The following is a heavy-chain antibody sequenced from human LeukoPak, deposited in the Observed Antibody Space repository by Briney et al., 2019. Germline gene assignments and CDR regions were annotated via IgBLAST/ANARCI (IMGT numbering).Heavy chain of an antibody. CDR3: ARDLNGYSLILDY. V-gene: IGHV1-2*02. CDR1: GYTFTSYY. Sequence: GASVKVSCKASGYTFTSYYMHWVRQAPGQGLEWMGWINPNSGGTNYAQKFQGRVTMTRDTSISTAYIELSRLRSDDTAVYYCARDLNGYSLILDYWGQGTLVTVSS. J-gene: IGHJ4*02. D-gene: IGHD3-22*01. CDR2: INPNSGGT.